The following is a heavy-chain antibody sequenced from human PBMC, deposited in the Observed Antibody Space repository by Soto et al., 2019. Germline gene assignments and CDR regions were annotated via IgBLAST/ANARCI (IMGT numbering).Heavy chain of an antibody. CDR2: ISSSSSTI. V-gene: IGHV3-48*01. J-gene: IGHJ4*02. CDR1: GFTFDDYA. CDR3: ARDLQSVVTAILDY. Sequence: GGSLRLSCAAPGFTFDDYAMHWVRQAPGKGLEWVSYISSSSSTIYYADSVKGRFTISRDNSKNTLYLQMNSLRAEDTAVYYCARDLQSVVTAILDYWGQGTLVTVSS. D-gene: IGHD2-21*02.